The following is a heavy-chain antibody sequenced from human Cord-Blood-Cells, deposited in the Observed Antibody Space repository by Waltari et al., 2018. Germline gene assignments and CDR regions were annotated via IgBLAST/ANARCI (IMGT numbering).Heavy chain of an antibody. CDR1: GYTLTELS. Sequence: QDQLVQSGAEVQKRGASVKVYCKVFGYTLTELSMHWVRQAPGKGVEWMGGFDPEDGETIYAQKFQGRVTMTEDTSTDTAYMELSSLRSEDTAVYYCATTLRQLVLDYWGQGTLVTVSS. CDR2: FDPEDGET. J-gene: IGHJ4*02. CDR3: ATTLRQLVLDY. D-gene: IGHD6-6*01. V-gene: IGHV1-24*01.